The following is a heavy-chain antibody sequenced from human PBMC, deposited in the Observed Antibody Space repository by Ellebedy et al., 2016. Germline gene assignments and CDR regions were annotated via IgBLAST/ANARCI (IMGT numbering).Heavy chain of an antibody. D-gene: IGHD3-10*01. Sequence: GGSLRLSXAASGFTFSSYAMSWVRQAPGKGLEWVSTISGNGVNTYYADSVKGRFTISRDNSKNTLYLQMNSLRAEDTAVYYCAKGGDYYASGSYSRFDYWGQGTLVTVSS. CDR3: AKGGDYYASGSYSRFDY. V-gene: IGHV3-23*01. CDR2: ISGNGVNT. CDR1: GFTFSSYA. J-gene: IGHJ4*02.